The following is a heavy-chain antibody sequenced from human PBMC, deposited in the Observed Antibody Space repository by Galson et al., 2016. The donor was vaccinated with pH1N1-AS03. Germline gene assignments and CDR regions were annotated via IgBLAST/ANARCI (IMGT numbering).Heavy chain of an antibody. J-gene: IGHJ4*02. D-gene: IGHD1-26*01. CDR3: ARDVSGSYGLDY. CDR2: IIPIFGTR. Sequence: SVKVSCKASGGTFGSYAVSWVRQAPGQGLEWMGGIIPIFGTRHYAQRFQGRVTITADESTTTASMELSGRRFEETAMYYCARDVSGSYGLDYWGQGTQVTVSS. V-gene: IGHV1-69*13. CDR1: GGTFGSYA.